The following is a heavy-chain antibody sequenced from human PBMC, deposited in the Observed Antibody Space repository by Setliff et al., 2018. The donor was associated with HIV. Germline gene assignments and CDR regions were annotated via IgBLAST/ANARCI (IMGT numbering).Heavy chain of an antibody. CDR3: AGVPTGTTSAFDY. V-gene: IGHV3-74*01. CDR2: INNDEGT. D-gene: IGHD1-7*01. CDR1: GFTFSSYW. J-gene: IGHJ4*02. Sequence: PGGSLRLSCAASGFTFSSYWMSWVRQAPGKGLEWVSRINNDEGTSYADSVKGRFTIFRDNAQNTLYLQMNSLRGEDTAVYYCAGVPTGTTSAFDYWGQGTLVTVSS.